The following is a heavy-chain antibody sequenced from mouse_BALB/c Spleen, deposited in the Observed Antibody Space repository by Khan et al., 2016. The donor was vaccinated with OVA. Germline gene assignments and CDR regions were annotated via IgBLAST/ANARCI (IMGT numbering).Heavy chain of an antibody. Sequence: VRLQQSGPELVKPGASVKIPCKASGYAFTDYNMDWVKQSHGKSLEWIGDITPNNGGTIYNQKFKDKATLTVDRSSNTAYMELRSLTSEDTAVYYCARGGFGSPFAYWGQGTLGTVSA. CDR3: ARGGFGSPFAY. CDR1: GYAFTDYN. V-gene: IGHV1-18*01. J-gene: IGHJ3*01. D-gene: IGHD1-1*01. CDR2: ITPNNGGT.